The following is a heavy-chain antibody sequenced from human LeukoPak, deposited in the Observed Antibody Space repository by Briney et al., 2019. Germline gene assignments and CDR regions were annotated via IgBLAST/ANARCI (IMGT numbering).Heavy chain of an antibody. CDR1: GFTFDDYA. CDR3: AKDPYSYGHDYFDY. V-gene: IGHV3-9*01. D-gene: IGHD5-18*01. J-gene: IGHJ4*02. CDR2: ISWNSGSI. Sequence: PGRSLRLSCAASGFTFDDYAMHWVRQAPGKGLEWVSGISWNSGSIGCADSVKGRFTISRDNAKNSLYLQMNSLRAEDTALYYCAKDPYSYGHDYFDYWGQGTLVTVSS.